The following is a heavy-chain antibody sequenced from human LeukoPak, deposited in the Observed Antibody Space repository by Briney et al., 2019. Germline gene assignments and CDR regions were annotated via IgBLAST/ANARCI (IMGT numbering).Heavy chain of an antibody. CDR2: INGGNGNT. D-gene: IGHD3-9*01. V-gene: IGHV1-3*01. CDR1: GYTFTRYA. CDR3: ARGYYDILTGYSRTSFDP. Sequence: ASVKVSCKASGYTFTRYALHWVRQAPGQRLECMGWINGGNGNTKYSQKFQGRVTITRDTSASTAYMELSSLRSEDTAVYYCARGYYDILTGYSRTSFDPWGQGTLVTVSS. J-gene: IGHJ5*02.